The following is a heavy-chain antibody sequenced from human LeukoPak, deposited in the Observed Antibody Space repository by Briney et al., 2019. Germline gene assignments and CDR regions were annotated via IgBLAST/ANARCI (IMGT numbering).Heavy chain of an antibody. CDR1: GYTFTGYY. CDR3: ARGEENGYETYYYYYMDV. CDR2: INPNSGGT. Sequence: ASVKVSCKASGYTFTGYYMHWVRQAPGQGLEWMGWINPNSGGTNYAQKFQGRITMTRDTSISTAYMELSRLRSDDTAVYYCARGEENGYETYYYYYMDVWGKGTTVTVSS. J-gene: IGHJ6*03. V-gene: IGHV1-2*02. D-gene: IGHD5-12*01.